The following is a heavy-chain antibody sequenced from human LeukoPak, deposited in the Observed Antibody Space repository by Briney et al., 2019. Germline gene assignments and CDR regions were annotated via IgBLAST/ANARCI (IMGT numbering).Heavy chain of an antibody. CDR1: GYTFTSYG. Sequence: ASVKVSCKASGYTFTSYGISWVRQASGQGLEWMGWISAYNGNTNYAQKLQGRVTMTTDTSTSTAYMELRSLGSDDTAVYYCARNYDILTGYTGIDYSGQGTLVTVSS. J-gene: IGHJ4*02. CDR3: ARNYDILTGYTGIDY. V-gene: IGHV1-18*01. D-gene: IGHD3-9*01. CDR2: ISAYNGNT.